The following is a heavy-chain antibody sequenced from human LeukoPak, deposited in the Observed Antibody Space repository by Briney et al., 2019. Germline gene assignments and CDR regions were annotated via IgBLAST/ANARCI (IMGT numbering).Heavy chain of an antibody. CDR3: AKVRSMYYDFWSGEPLFDY. CDR2: IRYDGSNK. CDR1: GFTFSSYG. V-gene: IGHV3-30*02. D-gene: IGHD3-3*01. J-gene: IGHJ4*02. Sequence: GGSLRLSCAASGFTFSSYGVHWVRQAPGKGLEWVAFIRYDGSNKYYADSVKGQFTISRDNSKYTLYLQMNSLRAEDTAVYYCAKVRSMYYDFWSGEPLFDYWGQGTLVTVSS.